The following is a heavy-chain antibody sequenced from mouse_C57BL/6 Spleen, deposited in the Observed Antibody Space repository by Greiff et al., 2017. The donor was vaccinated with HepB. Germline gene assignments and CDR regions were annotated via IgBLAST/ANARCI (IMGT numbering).Heavy chain of an antibody. CDR2: INPNYGTT. CDR1: GYSFTDYN. J-gene: IGHJ2*01. D-gene: IGHD2-5*01. Sequence: QLQESGPELVKPGASVKISCKASGYSFTDYNMNWVKQSNGKSLEWIGVINPNYGTTSYNQKFKGKATLTVDQSSSTAYMQLNSLTSEDSAVYYCAKSPYYSNYEPFDYWGQGTTLTVSS. CDR3: AKSPYYSNYEPFDY. V-gene: IGHV1-39*01.